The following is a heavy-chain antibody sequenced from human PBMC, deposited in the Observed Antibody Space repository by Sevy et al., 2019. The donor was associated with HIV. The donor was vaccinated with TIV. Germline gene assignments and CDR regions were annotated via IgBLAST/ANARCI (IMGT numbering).Heavy chain of an antibody. J-gene: IGHJ6*02. CDR2: INPNSGGT. V-gene: IGHV1-2*06. Sequence: ASVKVSCKASGYTFTGYYMHWVRQAPGQGLEWMGRINPNSGGTNYAQKFQGRVTMTRDTSISTAYMELSRLRSDDTAVYYCAREWVVVGQQWLGQSGYYGMDVWGQGTTVTVSS. CDR3: AREWVVVGQQWLGQSGYYGMDV. D-gene: IGHD6-19*01. CDR1: GYTFTGYY.